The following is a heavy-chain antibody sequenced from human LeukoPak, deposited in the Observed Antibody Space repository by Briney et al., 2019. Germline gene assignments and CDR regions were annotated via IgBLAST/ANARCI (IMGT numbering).Heavy chain of an antibody. J-gene: IGHJ5*02. V-gene: IGHV3-53*01. CDR1: GFTVSSNY. Sequence: GGSLRLSCAASGFTVSSNYMSWVRQAPGKGLEWVSVIYSGGSTYYADSVKGRFTISRHNSKDMLYLQMNSLKVEDTATYYCGKEGGAWGQGTKVTVSS. D-gene: IGHD3-16*01. CDR3: GKEGGA. CDR2: IYSGGST.